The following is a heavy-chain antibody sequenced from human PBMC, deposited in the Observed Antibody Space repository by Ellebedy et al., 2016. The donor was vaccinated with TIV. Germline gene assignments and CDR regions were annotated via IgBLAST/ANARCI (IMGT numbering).Heavy chain of an antibody. D-gene: IGHD1-26*01. CDR1: GFNFRNYH. Sequence: GESLKISCGASGFNFRNYHMHWVRQAPGKGLEWVALIWFNGRLKYYADSVKGRFSISRDNFRNALYLQINALRDDDTGVYYCAREVEGGQGDMDVWGQGTTVTVSS. V-gene: IGHV3-33*01. CDR2: IWFNGRLK. CDR3: AREVEGGQGDMDV. J-gene: IGHJ6*02.